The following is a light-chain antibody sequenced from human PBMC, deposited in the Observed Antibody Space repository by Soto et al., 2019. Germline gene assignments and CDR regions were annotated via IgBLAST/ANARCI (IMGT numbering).Light chain of an antibody. V-gene: IGKV3-20*01. Sequence: EIVLTQSPGTLSLSPGERATLSCRASQSVSSSYLAWYQQKPGQAPRLLIYGASSRATGIPDRFSGRGSGTAFPLTISRLEPEDFALYYCQQYGSSPWTFGQGTKVEIK. CDR1: QSVSSSY. CDR3: QQYGSSPWT. J-gene: IGKJ1*01. CDR2: GAS.